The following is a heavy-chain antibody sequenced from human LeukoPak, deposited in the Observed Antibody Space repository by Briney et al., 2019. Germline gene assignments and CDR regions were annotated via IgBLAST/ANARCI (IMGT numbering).Heavy chain of an antibody. CDR1: GFTFNTYW. J-gene: IGHJ4*02. D-gene: IGHD1-1*01. CDR3: ARCTTGRTFGSLREIKRSREIDY. CDR2: VRPDGREQ. V-gene: IGHV3-7*01. Sequence: GGSLRLSCSASGFTFNTYWMSWVRQAPGKGLQWVANVRPDGREQRYVDSVKGRFTISRDNAKNSLYLQMNSLRVEDTAVYYCARCTTGRTFGSLREIKRSREIDYWGQGTLVTVSS.